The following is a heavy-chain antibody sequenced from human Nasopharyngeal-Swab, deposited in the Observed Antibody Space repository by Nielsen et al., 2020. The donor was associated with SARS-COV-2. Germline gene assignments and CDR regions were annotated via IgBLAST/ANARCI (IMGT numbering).Heavy chain of an antibody. V-gene: IGHV3-21*01. CDR1: GITFSSYS. Sequence: LTCVASGITFSSYSMNWVRQAPGKGLEWVSSISSSSTYIYYADSVKGRFTISRDNAKNLLYLQMNSLRAEDTAVYYCASDPLTFYDSWSGPRPLEEPYGLDVWGQGTTVTVSS. CDR2: ISSSSTYI. J-gene: IGHJ6*02. CDR3: ASDPLTFYDSWSGPRPLEEPYGLDV. D-gene: IGHD3-3*01.